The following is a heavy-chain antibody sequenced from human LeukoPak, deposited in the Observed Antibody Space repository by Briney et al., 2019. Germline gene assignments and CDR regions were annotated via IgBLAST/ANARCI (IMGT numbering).Heavy chain of an antibody. J-gene: IGHJ4*02. CDR2: ISSSGSTT. CDR1: GFSFSDYY. V-gene: IGHV3-11*04. D-gene: IGHD2-21*02. Sequence: GGSLRLSCAASGFSFSDYYTSWIRQAPGKGLEWVSYISSSGSTTYYADSVKGRFTISRDNAKNSLYLQMNSLRDEDTAVYYCARESYCIFDYWGQGILVTVSS. CDR3: ARESYCIFDY.